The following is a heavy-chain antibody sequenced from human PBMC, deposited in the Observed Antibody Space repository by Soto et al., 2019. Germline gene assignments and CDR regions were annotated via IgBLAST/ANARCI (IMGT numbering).Heavy chain of an antibody. CDR3: ARHRGYTYGHFDY. CDR1: GGSISSSSYY. CDR2: IYYSWST. Sequence: PSETLSLTCTVSGGSISSSSYYCGWIRQPPGKGLEGIGSIYYSWSTYYNPSLKSPVTIPVDTSKNQFSLKLSSVTAADTAVYYCARHRGYTYGHFDYWGQGTLVTVS. D-gene: IGHD2-2*02. J-gene: IGHJ4*02. V-gene: IGHV4-39*01.